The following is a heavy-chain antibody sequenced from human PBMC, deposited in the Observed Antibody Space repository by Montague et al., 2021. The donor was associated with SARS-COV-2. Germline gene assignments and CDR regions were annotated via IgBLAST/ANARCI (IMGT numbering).Heavy chain of an antibody. CDR1: GGSISSSSYY. J-gene: IGHJ5*02. CDR3: ARNFFIAGAEEAGWFDP. CDR2: IYDSGST. V-gene: IGHV4-39*01. Sequence: SETLSLTCTVSGGSISSSSYYWGWIRQPPGKGLEWIGRIYDSGSTYYNPSLKSRVTISVDTSKNQFSLKLSSVTAADTAVYYWARNFFIAGAEEAGWFDPWGQGTLVAVSS. D-gene: IGHD3-3*01.